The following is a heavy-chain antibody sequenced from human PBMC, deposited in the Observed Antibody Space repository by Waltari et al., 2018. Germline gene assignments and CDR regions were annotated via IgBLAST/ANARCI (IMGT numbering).Heavy chain of an antibody. Sequence: QVTLKESGPVLVKPTETLTLTCTVSGFSLSNARMGVSWIRQPPGKALEWLAHIFSNDEKSYSTSLKSMLTISKDTSKSRVVLTMTNMDPVDTATYYCARMRYCSSTSCYALYNWFDPWGQGTLVTVSS. V-gene: IGHV2-26*01. D-gene: IGHD2-2*01. CDR1: GFSLSNARMG. J-gene: IGHJ5*02. CDR3: ARMRYCSSTSCYALYNWFDP. CDR2: IFSNDEK.